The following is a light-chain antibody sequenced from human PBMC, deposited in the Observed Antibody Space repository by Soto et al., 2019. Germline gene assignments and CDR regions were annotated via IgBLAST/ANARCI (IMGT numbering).Light chain of an antibody. CDR2: GAS. CDR3: QQYGSSPYT. Sequence: EIVLTQSPGTLSLSPGERATLSCRASQSVSSSYLAWYQQKPGQAPRLLIYGASSRATGIPDRFSGSGSETDFTLTISRLEPDDFAVYYCQQYGSSPYTFGQGTKLEIK. J-gene: IGKJ2*01. CDR1: QSVSSSY. V-gene: IGKV3-20*01.